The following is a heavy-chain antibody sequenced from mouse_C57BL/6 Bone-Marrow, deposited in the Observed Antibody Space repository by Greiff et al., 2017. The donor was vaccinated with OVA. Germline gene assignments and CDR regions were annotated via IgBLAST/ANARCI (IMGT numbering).Heavy chain of an antibody. CDR1: GFTFSSYG. J-gene: IGHJ4*01. CDR3: ASSYYSNYRAMDY. V-gene: IGHV5-6*01. CDR2: ISSGGSYT. D-gene: IGHD2-5*01. Sequence: EVMLVESGGDLVKPGGSLKLSCAASGFTFSSYGMSWVRQTPDKRLEWVATISSGGSYTYYPDSVKGRFTISRDNAKNTLYLQMSSLKSEDTAMYYCASSYYSNYRAMDYWGQGTSVTVSS.